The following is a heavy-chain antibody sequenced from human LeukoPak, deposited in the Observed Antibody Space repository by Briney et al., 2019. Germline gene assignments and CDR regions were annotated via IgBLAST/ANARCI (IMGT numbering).Heavy chain of an antibody. CDR2: IKSKTDGGTT. J-gene: IGHJ4*02. Sequence: AGGSLRLSCAASGFTFSNAWMSWVRQAPGKGLEWVGRIKSKTDGGTTDYAAPVKGRFTISRDDSKNTLYLQMNSLKTEDTAVYYCAKQGRGLAAAYFDFWGQGTLVTVSS. V-gene: IGHV3-15*01. CDR3: AKQGRGLAAAYFDF. CDR1: GFTFSNAW. D-gene: IGHD6-13*01.